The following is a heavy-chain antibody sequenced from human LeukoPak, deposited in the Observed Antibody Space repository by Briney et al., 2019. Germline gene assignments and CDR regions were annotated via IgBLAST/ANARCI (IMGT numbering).Heavy chain of an antibody. CDR3: SKANWVSNADAVW. D-gene: IGHD1-1*01. CDR2: IKGGGDT. J-gene: IGHJ4*02. Sequence: GGSLRLSCAAVGFTFSSYAMSWVHQSPARGLEWVSSIKGGGDTFYADSVKGRFTLSRDDSRNTVFLQLNNLRVEDTAIYYCSKANWVSNADAVWWGQGTVVTVSS. CDR1: GFTFSSYA. V-gene: IGHV3-23*01.